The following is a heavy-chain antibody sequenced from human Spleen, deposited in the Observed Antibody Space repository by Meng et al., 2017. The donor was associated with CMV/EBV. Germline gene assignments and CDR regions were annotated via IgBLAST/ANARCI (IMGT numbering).Heavy chain of an antibody. Sequence: GGSLRLSCTASGFTFSNYAMHWVRQAPGKGLEWVAVLSSDGRNKFYADSVKGRFRFTISRDNAKNTLYLQMNSLRAEDTAVYYCARDFGGYWGQGTLVTVSS. D-gene: IGHD3-3*01. V-gene: IGHV3-30*04. CDR2: LSSDGRNK. J-gene: IGHJ4*02. CDR3: ARDFGGY. CDR1: GFTFSNYA.